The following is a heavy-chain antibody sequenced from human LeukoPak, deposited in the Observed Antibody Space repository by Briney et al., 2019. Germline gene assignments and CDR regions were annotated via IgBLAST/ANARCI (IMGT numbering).Heavy chain of an antibody. CDR1: GFTFSRYS. CDR3: ARDYFDSSDYPQTYYYYYMGV. Sequence: GGSLRLSCAASGFTFSRYSMNWVRQAPGKGLEWVVSISSTSTFIYSADSVKGRFTISRDTAKNSLFLQMNSLRAEDTAIYYCARDYFDSSDYPQTYYYYYMGVWGKGTTVTVSS. D-gene: IGHD3-22*01. J-gene: IGHJ6*03. V-gene: IGHV3-21*01. CDR2: ISSTSTFI.